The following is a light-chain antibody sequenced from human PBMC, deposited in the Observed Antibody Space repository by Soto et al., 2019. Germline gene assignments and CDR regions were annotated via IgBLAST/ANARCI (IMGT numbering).Light chain of an antibody. V-gene: IGKV3-15*01. J-gene: IGKJ4*01. Sequence: ESALTQSPGNLSFSPGETAALSCRASQSVSNNYLAWYQQKPGQAPRLLIYDTSTRATGVPARFSGSRSGTEFTLTINSLQSEDFAVYYCQRYNNWPLTFGGGTKVDIK. CDR1: QSVSNN. CDR2: DTS. CDR3: QRYNNWPLT.